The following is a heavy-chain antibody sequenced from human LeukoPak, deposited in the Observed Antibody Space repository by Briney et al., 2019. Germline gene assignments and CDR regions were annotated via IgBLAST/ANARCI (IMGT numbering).Heavy chain of an antibody. D-gene: IGHD5-24*01. CDR3: AKATRDRDFDY. V-gene: IGHV3-30*04. Sequence: PGGSLRLSCAASGFTFSSYAMHWVRQAPGKGLEWVAVISYDGSNKYYADSVKGRFTISRDNSKNTLYLQMNSLRAEDTAVYYCAKATRDRDFDYWGQGTLVTVSS. J-gene: IGHJ4*02. CDR2: ISYDGSNK. CDR1: GFTFSSYA.